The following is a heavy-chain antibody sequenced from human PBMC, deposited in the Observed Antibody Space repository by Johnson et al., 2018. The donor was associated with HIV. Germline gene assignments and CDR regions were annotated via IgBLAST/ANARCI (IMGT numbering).Heavy chain of an antibody. D-gene: IGHD1-26*01. V-gene: IGHV3-30-3*01. CDR1: GFTFSSYA. Sequence: VQLVESGGGVVQPRRSLRLSCAASGFTFSSYAMHWVRQAPGKGLEWVAVISYDGSNKYYADSVKGRFTISRDNSKNTLYLQMNSLRAEDTAVYYCARETDIAPYSGSYPTQAFDIWGQGTMVTVSS. J-gene: IGHJ3*02. CDR3: ARETDIAPYSGSYPTQAFDI. CDR2: ISYDGSNK.